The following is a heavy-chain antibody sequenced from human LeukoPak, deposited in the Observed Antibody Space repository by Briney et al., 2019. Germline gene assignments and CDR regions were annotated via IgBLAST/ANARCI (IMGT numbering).Heavy chain of an antibody. D-gene: IGHD5-18*01. CDR1: GGSFSGYY. J-gene: IGHJ4*02. V-gene: IGHV4-34*01. Sequence: SETLSLTCAVYGGSFSGYYWSWIRQPPGKGLEWIGEINHSGSTNYNPSLKSRVTISVDTSKNQFSLKLSSVTAADTAVCYCASRKRGNSYGSSEYFDYWGQGTLVTVSS. CDR3: ASRKRGNSYGSSEYFDY. CDR2: INHSGST.